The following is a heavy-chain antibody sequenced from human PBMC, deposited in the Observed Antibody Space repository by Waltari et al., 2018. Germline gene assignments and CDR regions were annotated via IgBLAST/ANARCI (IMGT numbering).Heavy chain of an antibody. CDR2: IYWDDDK. CDR3: LHYVGARIAX. CDR1: GFSXSTSGVG. V-gene: IGHV2-5*02. Sequence: QXTLQXXXPTLVNPXQTXXLTXPFXGFSXSTSGVGVGWIRQPPGKALEWLSLIYWDDDKRYSPSLXSRLTITKYTSKNQVVLXMTNMDPVXTSTYXCLHYVGARIAXWGQGTLVTVSS. J-gene: IGHJ4*02. D-gene: IGHD1-26*01.